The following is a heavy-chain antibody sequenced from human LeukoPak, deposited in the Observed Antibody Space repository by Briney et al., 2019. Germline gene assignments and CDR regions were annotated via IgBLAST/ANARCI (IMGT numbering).Heavy chain of an antibody. CDR3: ARDRRSDGLDFDY. D-gene: IGHD3/OR15-3a*01. CDR1: GFAFNTYW. Sequence: GGSLRLSCAASGFAFNTYWMTWLRQAPGKGLEGGANIYQDRSDKYHVDSVKGRFTFSRDNAKNSLYLQMNSLRAEDTAVYYCARDRRSDGLDFDYWGQGILVTVSS. CDR2: IYQDRSDK. V-gene: IGHV3-7*01. J-gene: IGHJ4*02.